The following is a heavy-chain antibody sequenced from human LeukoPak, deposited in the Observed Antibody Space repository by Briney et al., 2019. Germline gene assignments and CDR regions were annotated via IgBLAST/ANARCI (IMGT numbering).Heavy chain of an antibody. Sequence: GGSLRLSCAASGFTFRTDWIQSVRQDPGKGLVWVSHINLDGSTTDYADSVKGRFIISRDNAKNTLYLQMNSLTAEDTAVYYCARFTCANPFIHYWGQGTLVTVSS. CDR3: ARFTCANPFIHY. J-gene: IGHJ4*02. CDR1: GFTFRTDW. V-gene: IGHV3-74*01. D-gene: IGHD4/OR15-4a*01. CDR2: INLDGSTT.